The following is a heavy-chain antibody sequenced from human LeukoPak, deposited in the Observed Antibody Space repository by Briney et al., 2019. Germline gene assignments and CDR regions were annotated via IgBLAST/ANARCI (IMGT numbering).Heavy chain of an antibody. CDR2: ISSSGGIA. D-gene: IGHD2-21*01. CDR3: AREIASSPGGMNDY. V-gene: IGHV3-23*01. Sequence: GGSLRLSCVASGFTFSPYAMSWVRQAPGKGLEWVSAISSSGGIADYADSVKGRFTISRDNSKNTLYLQMNSLRAEDTAVYYCAREIASSPGGMNDYWGQGTLVTVSS. J-gene: IGHJ4*02. CDR1: GFTFSPYA.